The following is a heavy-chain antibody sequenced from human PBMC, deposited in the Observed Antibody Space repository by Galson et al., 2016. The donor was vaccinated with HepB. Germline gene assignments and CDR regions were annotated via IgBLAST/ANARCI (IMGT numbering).Heavy chain of an antibody. Sequence: SVKVSCKASGGTSSNYAINWVRQAPGQGLEWMGRIIPIFDSANYAQKFQDRVAITVDKSTSTAYMELSSLRSEDTAVFYCAGQDSYDSTGLDYWGQGTLVTVSS. CDR1: GGTSSNYA. D-gene: IGHD3-22*01. J-gene: IGHJ4*02. CDR2: IIPIFDSA. CDR3: AGQDSYDSTGLDY. V-gene: IGHV1-69*04.